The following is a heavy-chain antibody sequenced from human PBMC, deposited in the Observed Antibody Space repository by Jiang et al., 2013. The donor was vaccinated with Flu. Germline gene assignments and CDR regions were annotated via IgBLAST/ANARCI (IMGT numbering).Heavy chain of an antibody. V-gene: IGHV3-33*01. J-gene: IGHJ4*02. CDR3: ARDRTTVTTPINYKDY. CDR1: GFTFSSYG. Sequence: VQLLESGGGVVQPGRSLRLSCAASGFTFSSYGMHWVRQAPGKGLEWVAVIWYDGSNKYYADSVKGRFTISRDNSKNTLYLQMNSLRAEDTAVYYCARDRTTVTTPINYKDYWGQGTLVTVSS. D-gene: IGHD4-17*01. CDR2: IWYDGSNK.